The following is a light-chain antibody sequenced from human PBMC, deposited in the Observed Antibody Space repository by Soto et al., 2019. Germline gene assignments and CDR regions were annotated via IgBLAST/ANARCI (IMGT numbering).Light chain of an antibody. V-gene: IGKV3-20*01. CDR1: QSVSSSY. CDR3: QQYGSSPWT. Sequence: EIVLTQSPGTLSLSPGERATLSCRASQSVSSSYLAWCQQKPGQAPRLLIYGASSRATGIPDRFSGSGSGTDFTLTISRLEPEDSAVYYCQQYGSSPWTFGQGTKVEIK. CDR2: GAS. J-gene: IGKJ1*01.